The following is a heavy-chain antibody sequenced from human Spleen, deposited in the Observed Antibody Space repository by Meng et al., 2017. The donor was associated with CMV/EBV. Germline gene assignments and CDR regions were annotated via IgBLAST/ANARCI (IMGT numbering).Heavy chain of an antibody. D-gene: IGHD1-26*01. CDR3: ARYPLWELLQQVPFDY. Sequence: SGYTFTNYAMHWVRQAPGQRLEWMGWINAGNANTKYSQKFQGRVTITRDTSASTAYMELSSLRSEDTAVYYCARYPLWELLQQVPFDYWGQGTLVTVSS. CDR1: GYTFTNYA. V-gene: IGHV1-3*01. J-gene: IGHJ4*02. CDR2: INAGNANT.